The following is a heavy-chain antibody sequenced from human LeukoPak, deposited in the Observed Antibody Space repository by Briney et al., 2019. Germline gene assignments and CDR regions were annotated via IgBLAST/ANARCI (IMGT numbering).Heavy chain of an antibody. CDR2: TYYRSKWYN. J-gene: IGHJ4*02. CDR1: GDSVSSNSAA. CDR3: ARGNGDMIFGVVIKPYYFDY. Sequence: SQTLSLTCAISGDSVSSNSAAWNWIRQSPSRGLEWLGRTYYRSKWYNDYAVSVKSRITINPDTSKNQFSLQLNSVTPEDTAVYCCARGNGDMIFGVVIKPYYFDYWGQGTLVTVSS. D-gene: IGHD3/OR15-3a*01. V-gene: IGHV6-1*01.